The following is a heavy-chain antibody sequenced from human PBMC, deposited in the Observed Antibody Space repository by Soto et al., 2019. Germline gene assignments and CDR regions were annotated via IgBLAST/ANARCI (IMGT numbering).Heavy chain of an antibody. CDR3: VRDSPYYVRNGPPNHFDY. Sequence: GGSLRLSCAASGFTFSNYDMHWVRQAPGKGLEWVAIILYGGDNKYYADSVKGRFTISRDNSKNTLYLQVHSLRAEDTAVYYCVRDSPYYVRNGPPNHFDYRGQGTPLTVSS. J-gene: IGHJ4*02. D-gene: IGHD3-10*02. CDR1: GFTFSNYD. CDR2: ILYGGDNK. V-gene: IGHV3-33*01.